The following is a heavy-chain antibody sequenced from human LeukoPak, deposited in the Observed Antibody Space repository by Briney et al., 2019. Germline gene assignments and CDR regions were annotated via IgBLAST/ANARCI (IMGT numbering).Heavy chain of an antibody. Sequence: LSLNCSVSGYSISSGYYWGWIRQPPGKGLEWVSYISSSGSTIYYADSVKGRFTISRDNAKNSLYLQMNSLRAEDTAVYYCARASPGGYSGYDSLDYWGQGTLVTVSS. CDR2: ISSSGSTI. J-gene: IGHJ4*02. V-gene: IGHV3-11*04. CDR3: ARASPGGYSGYDSLDY. D-gene: IGHD5-12*01. CDR1: GYSISSGYY.